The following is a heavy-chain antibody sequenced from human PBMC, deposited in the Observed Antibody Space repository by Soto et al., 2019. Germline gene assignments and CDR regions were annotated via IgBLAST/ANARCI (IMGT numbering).Heavy chain of an antibody. V-gene: IGHV3-7*01. J-gene: IGHJ6*02. CDR3: ARATQSSITIFGVVPEYYYYGMDV. Sequence: GGSLRLSCAASGFTFSSYWMSWVRQAPGKGLEWVANIKQDGSEKYYVDSVKGRFTISRDNAKNSLYLQMNSLRAEDTAVYYCARATQSSITIFGVVPEYYYYGMDVWGQGPKVTVYS. CDR1: GFTFSSYW. CDR2: IKQDGSEK. D-gene: IGHD3-3*01.